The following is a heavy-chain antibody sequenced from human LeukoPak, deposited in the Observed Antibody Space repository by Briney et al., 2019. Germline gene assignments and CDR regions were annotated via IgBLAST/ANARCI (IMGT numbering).Heavy chain of an antibody. Sequence: ASVKVSCKASGYTFTSYYMHWVRQAPGQGLEWMGIINPSGGSTSYAQKSQGRVTMTRDTSTSTVYMELSSLRSEDTAVYYCAREKSPNCSSTSCSYYYYYGMDVWGQGTTVTVSS. CDR2: INPSGGST. CDR1: GYTFTSYY. CDR3: AREKSPNCSSTSCSYYYYYGMDV. V-gene: IGHV1-46*01. D-gene: IGHD2-2*01. J-gene: IGHJ6*02.